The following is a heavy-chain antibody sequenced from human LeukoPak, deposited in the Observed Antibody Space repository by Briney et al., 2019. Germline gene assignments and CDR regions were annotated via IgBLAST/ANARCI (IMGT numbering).Heavy chain of an antibody. Sequence: ASVKVSCKASGYTLTGYYMHWVRQAPGQGLEWMGWINPNSGGTNYAQKFQGRVTMTRDTSISTAYMELSRLRSDDTAVYYCVRIREDITIFGVVIIDYFDYWGQGTLVTVSS. CDR1: GYTLTGYY. V-gene: IGHV1-2*02. CDR2: INPNSGGT. D-gene: IGHD3-3*01. J-gene: IGHJ4*02. CDR3: VRIREDITIFGVVIIDYFDY.